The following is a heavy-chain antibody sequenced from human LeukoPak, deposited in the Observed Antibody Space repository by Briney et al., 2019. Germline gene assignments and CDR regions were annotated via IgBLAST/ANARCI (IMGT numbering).Heavy chain of an antibody. CDR3: AKERHPTISVADWYFDL. CDR1: GFTFSSYA. V-gene: IGHV3-9*01. CDR2: ISWNSGSI. Sequence: PGGSLRLSCAASGFTFSSYAMHWVRQAPGKGLEWVSGISWNSGSIGYADSVKGRFTISRDNAKNSLYLQMNSLRAEDTALYYCAKERHPTISVADWYFDLWGRGTLVTVSS. J-gene: IGHJ2*01. D-gene: IGHD3-9*01.